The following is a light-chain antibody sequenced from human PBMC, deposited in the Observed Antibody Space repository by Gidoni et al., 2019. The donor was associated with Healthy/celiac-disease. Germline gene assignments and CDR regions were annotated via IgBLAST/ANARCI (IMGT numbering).Light chain of an antibody. CDR3: QQYNSQRT. CDR2: AAS. J-gene: IGKJ1*01. CDR1: QRISRW. Sequence: DIQMTQSPSTLSASVGDRVTITGRASQRISRWLAWAQQKPGKAPMLLIYAASSVVSGVPSRFSGSGSGTEFTLTISILQPYVFATYYCQQYNSQRTFGQGTKVEIK. V-gene: IGKV1-5*01.